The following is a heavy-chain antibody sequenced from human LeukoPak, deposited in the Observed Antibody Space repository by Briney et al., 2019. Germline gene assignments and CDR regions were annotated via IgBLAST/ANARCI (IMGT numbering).Heavy chain of an antibody. CDR3: TSLAYSSSSGLDY. J-gene: IGHJ4*02. CDR2: NRSKANSYAT. CDR1: GFTFSGSA. V-gene: IGHV3-73*01. D-gene: IGHD6-6*01. Sequence: AGGSLKLSCAASGFTFSGSAMHWVRQASGKGLEWVGRNRSKANSYATAYAASVKGRFTISRDDSKNTAYLQMNSLKTEDTAVYYCTSLAYSSSSGLDYWSQGTLVTVSS.